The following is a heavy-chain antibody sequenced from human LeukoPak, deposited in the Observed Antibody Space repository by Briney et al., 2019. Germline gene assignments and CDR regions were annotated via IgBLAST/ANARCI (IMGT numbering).Heavy chain of an antibody. CDR2: IYHSGST. J-gene: IGHJ5*02. V-gene: IGHV4-30-2*01. CDR3: ARDITQNGWFDP. CDR1: GSSISSGGYY. D-gene: IGHD1-14*01. Sequence: PSQTLSLTCTVSGSSISSGGYYWSWIRQPPGKGLEWIGYIYHSGSTYYNPSLKSRVTISVDRSKNQFSLKLSSVTAADTAVYYCARDITQNGWFDPWGQGTLVTVSS.